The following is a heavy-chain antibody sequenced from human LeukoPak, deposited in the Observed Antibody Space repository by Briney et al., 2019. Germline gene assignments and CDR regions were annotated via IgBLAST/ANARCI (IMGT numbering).Heavy chain of an antibody. CDR2: MNPNSGNT. Sequence: ASVKVSCKASGCTFTSYDISWVRQATGQGLEWMGWMNPNSGNTGYAQKFQGRVTMTRNTSISTAYMELSSLRSEDTAVYYCARGLARMATMDWFDPWGQGTLVTVSS. CDR1: GCTFTSYD. J-gene: IGHJ5*02. V-gene: IGHV1-8*01. CDR3: ARGLARMATMDWFDP. D-gene: IGHD5-24*01.